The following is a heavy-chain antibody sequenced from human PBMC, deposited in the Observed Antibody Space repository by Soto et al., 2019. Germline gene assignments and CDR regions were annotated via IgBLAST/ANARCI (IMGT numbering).Heavy chain of an antibody. Sequence: GASVKVSCKASGDTFTSYYMHWVRQAPGQGLERMGIINPSGGSTSYAQKFQGRVTMTRDTSTSTVYMELSSLRSEDTAVYYCARVKGYYDILTGYYPLYWFDPWGQGTLVTVSS. CDR3: ARVKGYYDILTGYYPLYWFDP. J-gene: IGHJ5*02. CDR1: GDTFTSYY. D-gene: IGHD3-9*01. CDR2: INPSGGST. V-gene: IGHV1-46*01.